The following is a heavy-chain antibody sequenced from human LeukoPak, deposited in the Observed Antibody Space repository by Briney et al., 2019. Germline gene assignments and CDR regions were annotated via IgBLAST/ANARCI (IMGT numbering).Heavy chain of an antibody. CDR3: ARGPFDY. J-gene: IGHJ4*02. Sequence: SETLSLTCSVSGGFNTHYYWSWIRQPPGKGLEWIGYFYHSASTNYNPSLKSRVTISVDTSKNQFSLKLSSVTAADMAVYYCARGPFDYWGQGTLVTVSS. V-gene: IGHV4-59*12. CDR2: FYHSAST. CDR1: GGFNTHYY.